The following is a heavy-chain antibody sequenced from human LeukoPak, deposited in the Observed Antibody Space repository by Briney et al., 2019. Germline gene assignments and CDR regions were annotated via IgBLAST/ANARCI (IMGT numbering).Heavy chain of an antibody. D-gene: IGHD1-14*01. Sequence: SETLSLTCTVSGGSISSSSYYWGWIRQPPGKGLEWIGSIYYSGSTNYSPSLRSRVSISVDTSKNQFSLKLNSVTAADTAVYFCARASTTFDDWGQGTLVTVSS. CDR3: ARASTTFDD. V-gene: IGHV4-39*07. CDR1: GGSISSSSYY. CDR2: IYYSGST. J-gene: IGHJ4*02.